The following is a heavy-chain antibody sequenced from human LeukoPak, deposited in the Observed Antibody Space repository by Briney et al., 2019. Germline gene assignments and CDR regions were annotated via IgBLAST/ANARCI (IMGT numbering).Heavy chain of an antibody. V-gene: IGHV6-1*01. CDR3: AREAEVAMTVKFDP. Sequence: SQTLSLTCAISGDSVSSNSAAWNWLRPSPSRGLEWLGRTYYRSKWYNDYAVSVKSRITINPDTSKHQFSLQLNSVTPEDTAVYYCAREAEVAMTVKFDPWGQGTLVTVSS. J-gene: IGHJ5*02. D-gene: IGHD3-22*01. CDR1: GDSVSSNSAA. CDR2: TYYRSKWYN.